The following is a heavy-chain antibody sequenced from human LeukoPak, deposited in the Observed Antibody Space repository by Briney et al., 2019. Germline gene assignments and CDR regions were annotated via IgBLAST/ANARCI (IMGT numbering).Heavy chain of an antibody. D-gene: IGHD2-15*01. J-gene: IGHJ6*02. CDR1: GGSISSGGYY. V-gene: IGHV4-31*03. Sequence: SETLSLTCTVSGGSISSGGYYWSWIRQHPGKGLEWIGYIYYSGSTYYNPSLKSRVTISVDTSKNQFSLKLNSVTAADTAVYYCARGAGGTARFYYYYGMDVWGQGTTVTVSS. CDR3: ARGAGGTARFYYYYGMDV. CDR2: IYYSGST.